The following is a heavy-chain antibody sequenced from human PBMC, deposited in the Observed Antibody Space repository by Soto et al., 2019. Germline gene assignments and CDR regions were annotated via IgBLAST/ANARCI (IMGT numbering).Heavy chain of an antibody. D-gene: IGHD2-8*01. CDR2: ISGSGGST. CDR1: GFTFSSYA. Sequence: PGGSLRLSCAASGFTFSSYAMSWVRQAPGKGLEWVSAISGSGGSTYYADSVKGRFTISRDNSKNTLYLQMNSLRAEDTAVYYCAKGVVLMVYATQNCFDHWGQGTLVTVSS. CDR3: AKGVVLMVYATQNCFDH. J-gene: IGHJ5*02. V-gene: IGHV3-23*01.